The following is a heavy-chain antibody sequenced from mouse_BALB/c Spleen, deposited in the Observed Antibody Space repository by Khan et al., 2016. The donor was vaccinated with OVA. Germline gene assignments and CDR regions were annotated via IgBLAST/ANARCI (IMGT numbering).Heavy chain of an antibody. V-gene: IGHV10-1*02. Sequence: EVQLVESGGGLVQPKGSLKLSCAASGFTFNTYAMNWVRQAPGKGLEWVARIRSKSNNYATYYADSVKDRFTISRDDSQSMLYLQMNNLKTEDTAMYYCVGQGYGSSYYAMDYWSQGTSVTVSS. CDR3: VGQGYGSSYYAMDY. D-gene: IGHD1-1*01. CDR2: IRSKSNNYAT. CDR1: GFTFNTYA. J-gene: IGHJ4*01.